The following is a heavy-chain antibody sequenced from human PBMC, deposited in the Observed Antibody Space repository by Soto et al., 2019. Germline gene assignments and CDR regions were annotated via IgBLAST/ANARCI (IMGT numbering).Heavy chain of an antibody. CDR3: VRGGDSSGYYYRQCFQH. Sequence: QVQLVESGGGVVQPGRSLRLSCAASGFSFSTNAMNWVRQAPGKGLEWVAVISYDGSNKYYADSVKGRFTISRDNSKNTLYLQMNSLRAEDTAVYDCVRGGDSSGYYYRQCFQHWGQGTLVTVSS. V-gene: IGHV3-30-3*01. J-gene: IGHJ1*01. CDR1: GFSFSTNA. D-gene: IGHD3-22*01. CDR2: ISYDGSNK.